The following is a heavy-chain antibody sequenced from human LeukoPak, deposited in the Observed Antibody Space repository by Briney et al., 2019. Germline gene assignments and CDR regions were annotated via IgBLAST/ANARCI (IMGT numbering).Heavy chain of an antibody. Sequence: SETLSLTCTVSGGSISSSSYYWGWIRQPPGKGLEWIGSIYYSGSTYYNPSLKSRVTISVDTSKNQFSLKLSSVTAADTAVYYCARAHHYDSSGWGDAFDIWGQGTMVTVSS. CDR1: GGSISSSSYY. CDR2: IYYSGST. J-gene: IGHJ3*02. CDR3: ARAHHYDSSGWGDAFDI. D-gene: IGHD6-19*01. V-gene: IGHV4-39*07.